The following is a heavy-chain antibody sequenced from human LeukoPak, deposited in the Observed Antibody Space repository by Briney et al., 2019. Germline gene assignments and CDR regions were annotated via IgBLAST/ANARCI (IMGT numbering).Heavy chain of an antibody. Sequence: PGGSLRLSCAASGFTFSSYGMHWVRQAPGKGLEWVAFIRYDGSNKYYADSVKGRFTISRDNSKNTLYLQMNSLRAEDTAVYYCAKFSSYQRHNAFDIWGQGAMVTVSS. CDR2: IRYDGSNK. J-gene: IGHJ3*02. CDR1: GFTFSSYG. CDR3: AKFSSYQRHNAFDI. D-gene: IGHD2-2*01. V-gene: IGHV3-30*02.